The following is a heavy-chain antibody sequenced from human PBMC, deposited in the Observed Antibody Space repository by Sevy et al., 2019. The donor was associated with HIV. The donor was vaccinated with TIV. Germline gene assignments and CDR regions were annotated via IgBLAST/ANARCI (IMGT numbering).Heavy chain of an antibody. CDR1: GFTFSSYS. J-gene: IGHJ6*02. V-gene: IGHV3-48*02. Sequence: GGSLRLSCAASGFTFSSYSMNWARQAPGKGLEWVSYISSSSSTIYYADSVKGRFTISRDNAKNSLYLQMNSLRDEDTAVYYCARGTTAKGYYYYGMDVWGQGTTVTVSS. CDR2: ISSSSSTI. D-gene: IGHD1-7*01. CDR3: ARGTTAKGYYYYGMDV.